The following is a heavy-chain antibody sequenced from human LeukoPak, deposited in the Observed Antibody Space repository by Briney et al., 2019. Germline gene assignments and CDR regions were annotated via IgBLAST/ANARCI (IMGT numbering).Heavy chain of an antibody. CDR2: IVPIFATP. J-gene: IGHJ5*02. Sequence: SVKVSCEASGGTFSSSSISWVRQAPGQGLEWMGRIVPIFATPNYAQKFQGRVTITTDESTNTAYMELTSLRSDDTAVYYCARGPYGWYYFDTWGQGTLVTVSS. D-gene: IGHD1-26*01. CDR1: GGTFSSSS. V-gene: IGHV1-69*05. CDR3: ARGPYGWYYFDT.